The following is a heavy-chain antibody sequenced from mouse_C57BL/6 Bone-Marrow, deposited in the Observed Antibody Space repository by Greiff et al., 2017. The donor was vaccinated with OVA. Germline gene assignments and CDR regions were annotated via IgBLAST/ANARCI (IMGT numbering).Heavy chain of an antibody. CDR3: ARGDYDDRYYFDY. CDR1: GFTFSDYG. V-gene: IGHV5-17*01. J-gene: IGHJ2*01. D-gene: IGHD2-4*01. CDR2: ISSGSSTI. Sequence: EVKLVESGGGLVKPGGSLKLSCAASGFTFSDYGMHWVRQAPEKGLEWVAYISSGSSTIYYAATVKGRFTISRDNAKNTLFLQMTSLRSEDTAMYYCARGDYDDRYYFDYWGQGTTLTVSS.